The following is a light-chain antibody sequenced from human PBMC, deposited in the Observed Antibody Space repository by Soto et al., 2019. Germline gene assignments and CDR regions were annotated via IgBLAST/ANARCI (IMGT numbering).Light chain of an antibody. CDR2: EVR. Sequence: QSALTQPASVSGSPGQSITISCTGTSSDVGDYNYVSWYQHHPGKAPKLMISEVRNRPSGVSNRFSGSKSGNTASLTISGLQAEDEADYYCSSYTNSSTLVVFGTGTKVTVL. CDR3: SSYTNSSTLVV. J-gene: IGLJ1*01. V-gene: IGLV2-14*01. CDR1: SSDVGDYNY.